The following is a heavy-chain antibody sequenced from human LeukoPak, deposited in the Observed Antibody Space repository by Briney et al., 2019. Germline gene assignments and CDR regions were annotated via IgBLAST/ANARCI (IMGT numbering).Heavy chain of an antibody. Sequence: SVKVSCKASGVTFSSYAISWGRQAPGQGLEWRGGIIPIFGTANYAQKFKGRVTISADASTSTGYMELSSLRSEDTAVYYCAREAAAGGIWGQGTLVTVSS. J-gene: IGHJ4*02. CDR1: GVTFSSYA. CDR3: AREAAAGGI. CDR2: IIPIFGTA. D-gene: IGHD6-13*01. V-gene: IGHV1-69*01.